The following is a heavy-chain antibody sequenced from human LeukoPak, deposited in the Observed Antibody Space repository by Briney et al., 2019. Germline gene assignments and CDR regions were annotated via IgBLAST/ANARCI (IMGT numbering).Heavy chain of an antibody. Sequence: PSETLSLTCTVSGGSISSYYWSWIRQPPGKGLEWIGYIYYSGSTNYNPSLKSRVTISVDTSKNQFSLKLSSVTAADTAVYYCAARTTHYYYYYMDVWGQGTTVTVSS. CDR3: AARTTHYYYYYMDV. CDR2: IYYSGST. J-gene: IGHJ6*03. D-gene: IGHD6-6*01. V-gene: IGHV4-59*01. CDR1: GGSISSYY.